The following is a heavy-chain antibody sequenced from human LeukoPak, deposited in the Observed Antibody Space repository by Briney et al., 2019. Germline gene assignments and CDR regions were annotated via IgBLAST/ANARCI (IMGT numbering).Heavy chain of an antibody. J-gene: IGHJ4*01. Sequence: GGSLRLACAASGFTFSSHAMSLVPQAPGKRLEWVSHISGSGDNTYYADSVKGRFTICRDNSKNKLYLQMNSLRAEDTAVYYCAKVYYYDSSGYYSPFDYWGHGTLVTVSS. CDR1: GFTFSSHA. CDR3: AKVYYYDSSGYYSPFDY. CDR2: ISGSGDNT. V-gene: IGHV3-23*01. D-gene: IGHD3-22*01.